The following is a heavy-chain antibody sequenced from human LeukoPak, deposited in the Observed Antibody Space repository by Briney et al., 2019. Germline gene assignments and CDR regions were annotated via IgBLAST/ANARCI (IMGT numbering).Heavy chain of an antibody. CDR3: AREIERGSTPYMDV. D-gene: IGHD5/OR15-5a*01. Sequence: GGSLRLSCAASGFTFSSYSMNWVRQAPGKGRGWVSYISSGSRTIYYADSVKGRFTISRDNAKNSLYLQMNSLRAEDTAVYFCAREIERGSTPYMDVWGKGTTVTVSS. CDR1: GFTFSSYS. J-gene: IGHJ6*04. V-gene: IGHV3-48*01. CDR2: ISSGSRTI.